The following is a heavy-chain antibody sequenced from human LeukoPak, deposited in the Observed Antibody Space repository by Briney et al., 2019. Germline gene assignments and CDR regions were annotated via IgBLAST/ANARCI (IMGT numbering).Heavy chain of an antibody. Sequence: GGSLRLSCVASGFAFSRYAMNWVRQAPGKGLEWVAVISYGGGNEYNADSVKGRFTISRDNSRNTLYLQMNSLRAEDTAVYSCARDPQGYCSSTSCYRYYYGMDVWGKGTTVTVSS. V-gene: IGHV3-30*04. CDR2: ISYGGGNE. CDR1: GFAFSRYA. D-gene: IGHD2-2*01. J-gene: IGHJ6*04. CDR3: ARDPQGYCSSTSCYRYYYGMDV.